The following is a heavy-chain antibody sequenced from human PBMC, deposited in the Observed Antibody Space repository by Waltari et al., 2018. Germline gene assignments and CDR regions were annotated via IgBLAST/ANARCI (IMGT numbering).Heavy chain of an antibody. V-gene: IGHV4-38-2*01. CDR2: IYHSGST. J-gene: IGHJ4*02. Sequence: QVQLQESGPGLVKPSETLSLTCAVSGYSISSGYYWGWIRQPPGKGLEWIGSIYHSGSTYSNPSLKSRVTISVDTSKNQFSLKLSSVTAADTAVYYCAGGGYCSGGSCYSIDYWGQGTLVTVSS. CDR1: GYSISSGYY. D-gene: IGHD2-15*01. CDR3: AGGGYCSGGSCYSIDY.